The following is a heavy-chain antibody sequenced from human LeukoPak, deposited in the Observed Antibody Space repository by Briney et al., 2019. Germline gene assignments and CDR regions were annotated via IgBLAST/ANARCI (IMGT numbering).Heavy chain of an antibody. CDR3: AKAPDSTGYYFQDY. J-gene: IGHJ4*02. CDR1: GFTFSSAG. V-gene: IGHV3-30*18. CDR2: MSYDGSNK. D-gene: IGHD3-22*01. Sequence: GGALRLSCAASGFTFSSAGMHWGRQGPGKGLGWVAGMSYDGSNKYYADSVKDRFTISRDNSKSTLYLQMNSPRAEDKPVYYCAKAPDSTGYYFQDYWGEGTLVTVSS.